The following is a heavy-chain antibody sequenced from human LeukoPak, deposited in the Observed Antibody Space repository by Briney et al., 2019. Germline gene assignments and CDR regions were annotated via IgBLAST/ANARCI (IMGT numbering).Heavy chain of an antibody. CDR2: IYSGGST. CDR3: ARDRASNAFDI. V-gene: IGHV3-53*01. Sequence: GGSLRLSCAASGFTVSSNYMSWVRQAPGKGLEWVSVIYSGGSTYYADSVKGRFTISRDNSKNTLYLQMNSLRAEDTAVYYCARDRASNAFDIWGQGTMVTVSS. D-gene: IGHD3-10*01. CDR1: GFTVSSNY. J-gene: IGHJ3*02.